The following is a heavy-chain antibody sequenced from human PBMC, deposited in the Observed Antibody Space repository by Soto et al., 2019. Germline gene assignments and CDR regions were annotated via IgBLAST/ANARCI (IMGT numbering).Heavy chain of an antibody. V-gene: IGHV1-3*01. D-gene: IGHD6-13*01. CDR1: GYTFTSYA. Sequence: ASVKVSCKASGYTFTSYAMHWVRQAPGQRLEWMGWINAGNGNTKYSQKFQGRVTITRDTSASTAYMELSSLRSEDTAVYYCAGTAGPRSYYYFGMDVWGHGTTVTVSS. CDR2: INAGNGNT. J-gene: IGHJ6*02. CDR3: AGTAGPRSYYYFGMDV.